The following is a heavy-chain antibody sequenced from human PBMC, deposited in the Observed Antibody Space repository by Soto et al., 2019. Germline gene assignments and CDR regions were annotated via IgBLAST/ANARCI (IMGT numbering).Heavy chain of an antibody. V-gene: IGHV3-33*01. CDR1: GFTFSSYG. J-gene: IGHJ6*02. Sequence: GGSLRLSCAASGFTFSSYGMHWVRQAPGKGLEWVAVIWYDGSNKYYSDSVKGRFTISRDNSKNTLYLQMNSLRAEDTAVYYCARGGYSYGYDYYYYGMDVWGQGTTVTGSS. D-gene: IGHD5-18*01. CDR3: ARGGYSYGYDYYYYGMDV. CDR2: IWYDGSNK.